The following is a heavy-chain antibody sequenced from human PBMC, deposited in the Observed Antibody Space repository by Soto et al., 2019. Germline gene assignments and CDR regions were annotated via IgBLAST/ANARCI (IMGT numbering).Heavy chain of an antibody. Sequence: GGSLRLSCAGSGFTFSSYAMTWVRQAPGKGLEWVSSVSGSGTNTYYADSVKGRFTISRDNSKNTLYLQMNSLRAEDTAVYYCARAITMSDYWGQETLVTVSS. CDR2: VSGSGTNT. D-gene: IGHD3-22*01. J-gene: IGHJ4*02. V-gene: IGHV3-23*01. CDR1: GFTFSSYA. CDR3: ARAITMSDY.